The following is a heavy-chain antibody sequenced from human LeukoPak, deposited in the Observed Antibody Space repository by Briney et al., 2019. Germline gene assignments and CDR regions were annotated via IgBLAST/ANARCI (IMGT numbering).Heavy chain of an antibody. Sequence: GGSLRLSCAASGFTFSDYALGWVRQAPGRGLEWVATLSGSGAGTYYSDSVQGRFTISRDNAKNTLYLQMNTLRVEDTAVYYCTRDLMDYDVSTGLHHYYMDVWGQGTTVTVSS. CDR3: TRDLMDYDVSTGLHHYYMDV. CDR1: GFTFSDYA. V-gene: IGHV3-23*01. D-gene: IGHD3-9*01. J-gene: IGHJ6*02. CDR2: LSGSGAGT.